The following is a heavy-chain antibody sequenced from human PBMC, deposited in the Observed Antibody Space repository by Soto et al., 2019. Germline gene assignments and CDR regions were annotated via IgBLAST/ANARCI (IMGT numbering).Heavy chain of an antibody. V-gene: IGHV4-30-4*01. CDR3: AVSIGARYFDY. Sequence: QVQLQESGPGLVKPSQTLSLTCTVPGGSISTGYYYWRWIRQPPGNGLELIGNIYSSGRTYYNPSLKSRVTISVDTSTNQFSLKLSFVTAADTAVYDWAVSIGARYFDYWGQGTMVTVSS. D-gene: IGHD6-6*01. CDR1: GGSISTGYYY. J-gene: IGHJ4*02. CDR2: IYSSGRT.